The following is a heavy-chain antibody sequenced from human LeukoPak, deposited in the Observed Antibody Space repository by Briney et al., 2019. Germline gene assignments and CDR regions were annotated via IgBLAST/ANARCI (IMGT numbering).Heavy chain of an antibody. CDR1: GFTFSSYW. CDR2: IKQDGSEK. J-gene: IGHJ4*02. CDR3: AKEGSIAARGTFDY. Sequence: GESLRLSCAASGFTFSSYWMSWVRQAPGKGLEWVANIKQDGSEKYYVDSVKGRFTISRDNAKNSLYLQMNSLRAEDTAVYYCAKEGSIAARGTFDYWGQGTLVTVSS. D-gene: IGHD6-6*01. V-gene: IGHV3-7*01.